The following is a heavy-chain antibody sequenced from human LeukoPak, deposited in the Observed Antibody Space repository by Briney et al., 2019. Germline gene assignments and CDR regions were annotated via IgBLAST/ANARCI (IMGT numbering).Heavy chain of an antibody. V-gene: IGHV1-24*01. CDR2: FDPEDGET. Sequence: ASVKVSCKASGYTFTSYYMHWVRQAPGKGLEWMGGFDPEDGETIYAQKFQGRVTMTEDTSTDTAYMELSSLRSEDTAVYYCATVWNYAYFDPWGQGTLVTVSS. D-gene: IGHD1-7*01. CDR1: GYTFTSYY. CDR3: ATVWNYAYFDP. J-gene: IGHJ5*02.